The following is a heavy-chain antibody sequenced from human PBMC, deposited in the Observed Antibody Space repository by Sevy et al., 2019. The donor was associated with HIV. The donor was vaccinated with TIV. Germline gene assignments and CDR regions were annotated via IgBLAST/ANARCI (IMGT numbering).Heavy chain of an antibody. D-gene: IGHD6-19*01. CDR3: AKDDRIAVAGLIAFDI. V-gene: IGHV3-23*01. J-gene: IGHJ3*02. Sequence: GGSLRLSCAASGFTFSSYAMSWVRQAPGKGLEWVPAISGSGGSTYYADSVKGRFTISRDNSKNTLYLQMNSLRAEDTAVYYCAKDDRIAVAGLIAFDIWGQGTMVTVSS. CDR1: GFTFSSYA. CDR2: ISGSGGST.